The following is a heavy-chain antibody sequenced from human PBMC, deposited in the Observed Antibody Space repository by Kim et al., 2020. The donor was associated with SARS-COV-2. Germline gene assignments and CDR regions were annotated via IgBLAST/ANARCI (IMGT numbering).Heavy chain of an antibody. CDR3: ARDGNYYGSGRFFDY. D-gene: IGHD3-10*01. J-gene: IGHJ4*01. V-gene: IGHV4-39*07. Sequence: SETLSLTCTVAGGSISSSSYYWGWIRQPPGKGLEWIGSIYYSGSTYYNPSLKSRVTISVDTSKNQFSLKLSSVTAADTAVYYWARDGNYYGSGRFFDYWG. CDR1: GGSISSSSYY. CDR2: IYYSGST.